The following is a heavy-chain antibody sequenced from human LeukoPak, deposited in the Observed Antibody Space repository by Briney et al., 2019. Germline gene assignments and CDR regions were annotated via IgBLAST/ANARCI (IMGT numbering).Heavy chain of an antibody. CDR1: GFTFDDYA. CDR3: AKDRWGSGSYYRFFVY. V-gene: IGHV3-9*01. J-gene: IGHJ4*02. D-gene: IGHD3-10*01. CDR2: ISWNSGSI. Sequence: GGSLRLSCAASGFTFDDYAMHWVRQAPGKGLEWVSGISWNSGSIGYADSVKGRFTISRDNAKNSLYLQMNSLRAEDTALYCCAKDRWGSGSYYRFFVYWGQGTLVTVSS.